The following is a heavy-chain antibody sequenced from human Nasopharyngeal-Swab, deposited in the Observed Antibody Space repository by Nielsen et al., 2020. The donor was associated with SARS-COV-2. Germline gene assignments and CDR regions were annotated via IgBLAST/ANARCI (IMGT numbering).Heavy chain of an antibody. CDR1: GFTFSSYA. CDR2: ISYDGSNK. D-gene: IGHD1-26*01. J-gene: IGHJ4*02. V-gene: IGHV3-30-3*01. CDR3: ARGYSGSYYSPFDY. Sequence: GESLKISCAASGFTFSSYAMHWVRQAPGKGPEWVAVISYDGSNKYYADSVKGRFTISRDNSKNTLYPQMNSLRAEDTAVYYCARGYSGSYYSPFDYWGQGTLVTVSS.